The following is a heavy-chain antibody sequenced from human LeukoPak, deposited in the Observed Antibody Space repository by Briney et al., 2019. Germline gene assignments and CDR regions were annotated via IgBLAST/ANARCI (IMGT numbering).Heavy chain of an antibody. Sequence: SETLSLTCAVYGGSFSGYYWSWIRQPPGKGLEWIGEINHSGSTNYNPSLKSRVTISVDTSKNQFSLKLSSVTAADTAVYYCARGITTVTPYYFDYWGQGTLVTASS. V-gene: IGHV4-34*01. J-gene: IGHJ4*02. CDR2: INHSGST. CDR1: GGSFSGYY. D-gene: IGHD4-17*01. CDR3: ARGITTVTPYYFDY.